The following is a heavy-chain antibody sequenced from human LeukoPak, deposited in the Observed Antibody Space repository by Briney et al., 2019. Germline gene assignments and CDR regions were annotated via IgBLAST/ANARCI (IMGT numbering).Heavy chain of an antibody. CDR1: GCSFTSYW. J-gene: IGHJ4*02. D-gene: IGHD1-26*01. Sequence: GESLKILCKGSGCSFTSYWIGWVRQMPGKCLECMGIIYPGDSDTRYSPSFQGQVTISADKSISTAYLQWSSLKASDTAMYYCARSVGATYYSFDYWGQGTLVTVSS. CDR3: ARSVGATYYSFDY. V-gene: IGHV5-51*01. CDR2: IYPGDSDT.